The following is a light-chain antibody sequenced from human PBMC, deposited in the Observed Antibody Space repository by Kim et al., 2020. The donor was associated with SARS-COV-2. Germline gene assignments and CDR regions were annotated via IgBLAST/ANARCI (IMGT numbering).Light chain of an antibody. CDR2: DAS. V-gene: IGKV1-5*01. J-gene: IGKJ2*01. CDR1: QSISSW. CDR3: QQYNSYSPEYT. Sequence: DIHMTQSPSTLSASVGDRVTITCRASQSISSWLAWYQQKPGKAPKLLIYDASSLESGVPSRFSGSGSGTEFTLTISSLQPDDFATYYCQQYNSYSPEYTFGQGTKLEI.